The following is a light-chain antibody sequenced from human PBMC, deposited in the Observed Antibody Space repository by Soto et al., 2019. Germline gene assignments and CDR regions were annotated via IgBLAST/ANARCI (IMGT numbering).Light chain of an antibody. CDR1: QSVSNSL. J-gene: IGKJ4*01. V-gene: IGKV3-20*01. CDR2: AAS. Sequence: EIVLTQSPGTLSLSPGERATLSCRASQSVSNSLLAWYQQRPGQAPRLLIYAASIMATGIPDRFSGSGSGTDFTLTISRLEPEDFAVYYCQQCGSSPLTFGGGTKVEIK. CDR3: QQCGSSPLT.